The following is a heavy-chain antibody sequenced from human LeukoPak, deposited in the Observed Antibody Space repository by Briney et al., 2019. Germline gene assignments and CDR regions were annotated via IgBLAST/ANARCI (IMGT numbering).Heavy chain of an antibody. V-gene: IGHV1-3*01. D-gene: IGHD2-21*02. CDR3: ARESYCGGDCYATDAFDI. CDR1: GYTFTSYA. Sequence: ASVKVSCKASGYTFTSYAMHWVRQAPGQRLDWMGWINAGNGNTKYSQKFQGRVTITRDTSASTAYMELSSLRSEDTAVYYCARESYCGGDCYATDAFDIWGQGTMVTVSS. CDR2: INAGNGNT. J-gene: IGHJ3*02.